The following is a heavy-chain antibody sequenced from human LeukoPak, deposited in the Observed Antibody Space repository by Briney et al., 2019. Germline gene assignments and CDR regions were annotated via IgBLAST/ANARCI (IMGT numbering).Heavy chain of an antibody. Sequence: GGSLRLSCAASGFTFSDYYMSWIRQAPGKGLEWVSYISSSSSYTNYADSVKGRFTISRDNAKNSLYLQMNSLRAEDTAVYYCAKKGIDGGDYDLDYWGQGTLVTVSS. D-gene: IGHD4-17*01. V-gene: IGHV3-11*03. CDR1: GFTFSDYY. CDR3: AKKGIDGGDYDLDY. J-gene: IGHJ4*02. CDR2: ISSSSSYT.